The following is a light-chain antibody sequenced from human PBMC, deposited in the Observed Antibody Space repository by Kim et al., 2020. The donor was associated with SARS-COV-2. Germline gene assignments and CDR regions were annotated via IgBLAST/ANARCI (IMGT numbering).Light chain of an antibody. CDR3: QSFDSALTGHVV. CDR1: SSNIGADYG. CDR2: DNN. V-gene: IGLV1-40*01. J-gene: IGLJ2*01. Sequence: QSVLTQPSSMSGAPGQRVTISCTGSSSNIGADYGVQWYQHLQGTAPKLLIYDNNNRPSGVPDRFSGSKSGTSASLAITGLQVEDEGDYYCQSFDSALTGHVVFGGGTQLTV.